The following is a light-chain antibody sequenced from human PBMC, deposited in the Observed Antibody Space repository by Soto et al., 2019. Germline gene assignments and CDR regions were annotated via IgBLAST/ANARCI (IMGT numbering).Light chain of an antibody. Sequence: EIVMTQSPATLSLSPGERATLSCRASQRITTVAWYQQKPGQAPRLLIYGLSIRAPGIPARFSGSGSGTEFTLTISSLQSEDFAVYYCQQYNNWPRTFGQGTKVDIK. J-gene: IGKJ1*01. CDR3: QQYNNWPRT. CDR1: QRITT. V-gene: IGKV3-15*01. CDR2: GLS.